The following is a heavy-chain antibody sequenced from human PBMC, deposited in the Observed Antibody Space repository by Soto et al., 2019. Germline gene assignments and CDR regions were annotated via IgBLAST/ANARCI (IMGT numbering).Heavy chain of an antibody. CDR3: ARQRTTVVTQAYFDH. V-gene: IGHV4-39*01. CDR2: IYYSGRT. D-gene: IGHD2-21*02. Sequence: SETLSLICIVSGESISSSSYYWGWIRQPPGKGLEWIGSIYYSGRTYYNPSFKSRVTISIDTSKNQFSLKLSSVTATDTAVYYCARQRTTVVTQAYFDHWGQGALVTVSS. J-gene: IGHJ4*02. CDR1: GESISSSSYY.